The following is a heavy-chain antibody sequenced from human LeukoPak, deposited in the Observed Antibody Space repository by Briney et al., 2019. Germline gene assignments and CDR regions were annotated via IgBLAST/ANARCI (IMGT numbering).Heavy chain of an antibody. Sequence: GGSLRLSSAASGFTFSSYAMSWVRQAPGKGLEWVSAISGSGGSTYYADSVKGRFTISRDNSKNTLYLQMNSLRAEDTAVYYCAKCRYSYGRSFDYWGQGTLVTVSS. CDR2: ISGSGGST. CDR3: AKCRYSYGRSFDY. J-gene: IGHJ4*02. V-gene: IGHV3-23*01. D-gene: IGHD5-18*01. CDR1: GFTFSSYA.